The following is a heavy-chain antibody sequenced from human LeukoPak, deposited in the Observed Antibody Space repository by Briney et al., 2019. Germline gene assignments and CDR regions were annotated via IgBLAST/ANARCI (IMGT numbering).Heavy chain of an antibody. Sequence: GGSLRLSCAASGFTFSSYAMSWVRQAPGKGLEWVSSITASGVSTHYADSVKGRFTISRDNSKNTLFLRMNSLRAEDAAVYYCAKARAKTYYFGSGSYRNEDRSFDYWGQGTLVTVSS. D-gene: IGHD3-10*01. V-gene: IGHV3-23*01. J-gene: IGHJ4*02. CDR3: AKARAKTYYFGSGSYRNEDRSFDY. CDR1: GFTFSSYA. CDR2: ITASGVST.